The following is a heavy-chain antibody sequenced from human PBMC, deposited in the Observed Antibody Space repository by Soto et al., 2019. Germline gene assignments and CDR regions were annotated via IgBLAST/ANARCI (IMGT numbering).Heavy chain of an antibody. V-gene: IGHV4-39*01. CDR3: ATLVLFSWIDY. CDR2: IYYSEST. Sequence: SHTLSLPCTISCCSICSSSSYWGWIRQPPGTGLEWIGSIYYSESTYYDQSLKNLVTISVDTSKNQFSLKLSFVTAADTAVYYCATLVLFSWIDYWGQG. J-gene: IGHJ4*02. D-gene: IGHD2-21*01. CDR1: CCSICSSSSY.